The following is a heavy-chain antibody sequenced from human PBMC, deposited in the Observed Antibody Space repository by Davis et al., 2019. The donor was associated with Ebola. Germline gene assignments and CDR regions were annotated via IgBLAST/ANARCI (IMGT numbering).Heavy chain of an antibody. Sequence: PGGSLRLSCSASGFTFSSYAMHWVRQAPGKGLEYVSAISSNGGSTYYADSVKGRFTISRDNSKNTLYLQMSSLRAEDTAVYYCVKAAGIAVGCFDPWGQGTLVTVSS. CDR3: VKAAGIAVGCFDP. D-gene: IGHD6-19*01. CDR1: GFTFSSYA. CDR2: ISSNGGST. V-gene: IGHV3-64D*06. J-gene: IGHJ5*02.